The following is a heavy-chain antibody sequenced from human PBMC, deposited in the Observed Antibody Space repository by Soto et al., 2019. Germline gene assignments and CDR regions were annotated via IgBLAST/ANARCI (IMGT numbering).Heavy chain of an antibody. J-gene: IGHJ4*02. CDR2: ISGSGTST. Sequence: EVQLLESGGGLVQPGGSLRLSCAVTGFTFSSYAMSWVRQAPGKGLEWVSTISGSGTSTYYADSVKGRFTVSRDNSRNTAYLQMNSLRAEDTAVYYCAKDLGGLRGFDYWVQGTLVTVPS. D-gene: IGHD3-16*01. CDR1: GFTFSSYA. V-gene: IGHV3-23*01. CDR3: AKDLGGLRGFDY.